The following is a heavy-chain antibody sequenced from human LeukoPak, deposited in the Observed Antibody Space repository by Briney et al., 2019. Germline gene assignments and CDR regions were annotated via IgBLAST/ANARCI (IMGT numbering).Heavy chain of an antibody. D-gene: IGHD4-17*01. V-gene: IGHV3-73*01. CDR3: IRHLGDDDYGDFNDY. J-gene: IGHJ4*02. CDR2: IRSELSGYVT. Sequence: PGGSLRFSCAASGFSFSDSALHWVRQASGKGLEWVGRIRSELSGYVTAYAASVKGRFTISRDDSKNTAYLQMNSLETEDTAAYYCIRHLGDDDYGDFNDYWGQGILVTVSS. CDR1: GFSFSDSA.